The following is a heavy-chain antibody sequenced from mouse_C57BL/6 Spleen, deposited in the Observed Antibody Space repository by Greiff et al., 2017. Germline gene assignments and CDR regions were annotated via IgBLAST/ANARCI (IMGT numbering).Heavy chain of an antibody. J-gene: IGHJ2*01. V-gene: IGHV1-9*01. CDR2: ILPGSGST. CDR1: GYTFTGYW. CDR3: ARRANYYGSSYYFDY. Sequence: QVQLQQSGAELMKPGASVKLSCKATGYTFTGYWIEWVKQRPGHGLEWIGEILPGSGSTNYNEKFKGKATFTADTSSNTAYMQLSSLTTEDSAIYYCARRANYYGSSYYFDYWGQGTTLTVSS. D-gene: IGHD1-1*01.